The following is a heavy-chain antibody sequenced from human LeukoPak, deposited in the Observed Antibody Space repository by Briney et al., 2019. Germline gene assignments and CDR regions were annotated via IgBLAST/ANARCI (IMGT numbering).Heavy chain of an antibody. V-gene: IGHV1-18*01. CDR3: ARGHYYDSSGYPLDY. J-gene: IGHJ4*02. CDR2: ISAYNGNT. CDR1: GYTFTSYG. Sequence: ASVKVSCKASGYTFTSYGINWVRQAPGQGLEWMGWISAYNGNTNYAQKLQGRVTMTTDTSTSTAYMELRSLRSDDTAVYYCARGHYYDSSGYPLDYWGQGTLVTVSS. D-gene: IGHD3-22*01.